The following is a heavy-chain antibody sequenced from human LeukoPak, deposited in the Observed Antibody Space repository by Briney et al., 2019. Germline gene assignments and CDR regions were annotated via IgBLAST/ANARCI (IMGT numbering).Heavy chain of an antibody. D-gene: IGHD3-9*01. CDR3: AKEGYDILTGYRTNWFDP. V-gene: IGHV3-23*01. Sequence: GGPLRLSCEASGFTFSIYAMTWVRQAPGKGLEWVSTFTNHHTTYYTESVKGRFTISRDNSKNTLYLQMDSVRPEDTAVYYCAKEGYDILTGYRTNWFDPWGQGTLVTVSS. CDR2: FTNHHTT. CDR1: GFTFSIYA. J-gene: IGHJ5*02.